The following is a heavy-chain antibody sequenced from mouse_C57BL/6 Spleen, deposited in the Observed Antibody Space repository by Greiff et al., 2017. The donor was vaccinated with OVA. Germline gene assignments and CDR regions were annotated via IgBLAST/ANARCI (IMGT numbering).Heavy chain of an antibody. CDR1: GYTFTSYT. Sequence: QVQVQQSGAELARPGASVKMSCKASGYTFTSYTMHWVKQRPGQGLEWIGYINPSSGYTKYNQKFKDKATLTADKSSSTAYMQLSSLTSEDSAVYYCARGHGYFDVWGTGTTVTVSS. D-gene: IGHD6-1*01. V-gene: IGHV1-4*01. CDR3: ARGHGYFDV. CDR2: INPSSGYT. J-gene: IGHJ1*03.